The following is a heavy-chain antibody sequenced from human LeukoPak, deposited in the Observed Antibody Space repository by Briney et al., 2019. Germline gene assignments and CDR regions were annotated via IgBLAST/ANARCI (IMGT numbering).Heavy chain of an antibody. D-gene: IGHD1-26*01. CDR2: ISGSDGHT. V-gene: IGHV3-23*01. CDR1: GFTLSDYA. CDR3: AKVPWVGTIT. Sequence: GGSLRLSCAASGFTLSDYAMNWVRQAPGEGLEWLSAISGSDGHTFYADSVKGRFTLSRDNSKDTLYLQMNNLRADDTAIYYCAKVPWVGTITWGQGTLVIVSS. J-gene: IGHJ4*02.